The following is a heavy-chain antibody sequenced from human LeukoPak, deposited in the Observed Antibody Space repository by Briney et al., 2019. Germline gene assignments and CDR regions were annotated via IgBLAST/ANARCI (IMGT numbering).Heavy chain of an antibody. V-gene: IGHV3-7*01. Sequence: GGSLRLSCAASGFTFSSYWMSWVRQAPGKGLEWVANIKQDGSEKYYVDSVKGRFTISRDNAKNSLYLQMNSLRAEDTAVYYCASLWEYSSSWYPLVDYWGQGTLVTVSS. CDR2: IKQDGSEK. D-gene: IGHD6-13*01. CDR1: GFTFSSYW. J-gene: IGHJ4*02. CDR3: ASLWEYSSSWYPLVDY.